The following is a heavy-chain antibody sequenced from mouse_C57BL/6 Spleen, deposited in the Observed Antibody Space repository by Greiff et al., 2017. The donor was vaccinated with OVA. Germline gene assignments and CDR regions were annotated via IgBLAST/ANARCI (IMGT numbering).Heavy chain of an antibody. CDR2: IWWDDDK. V-gene: IGHV8-8*01. Sequence: QVTLKVSGPGILQPSQTLSLTCSFSGFSLSTFGMGVGWIRQPSGKGLEWLAHIWWDDDKYYNPALKSRLTISKDTSKNHVFLKIANVDTAGTATYYCARADYDLYAMDYWGQGTSVTVSS. J-gene: IGHJ4*01. D-gene: IGHD2-4*01. CDR1: GFSLSTFGMG. CDR3: ARADYDLYAMDY.